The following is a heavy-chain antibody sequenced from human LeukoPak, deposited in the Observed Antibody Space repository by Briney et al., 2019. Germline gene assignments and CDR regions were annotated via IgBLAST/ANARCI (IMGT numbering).Heavy chain of an antibody. D-gene: IGHD2-2*01. CDR1: GYTFTSYY. CDR3: ARVRVEDCSSTSCYNWFDP. V-gene: IGHV1-46*01. Sequence: ASVKVSCKASGYTFTSYYMHWVRQAPGQGLEWMGIINPSGGSTSYAQKFQGRVTMTRDTSTSTVYMELSSLRSEDTAVYYCARVRVEDCSSTSCYNWFDPWGQGTLVTVSS. CDR2: INPSGGST. J-gene: IGHJ5*02.